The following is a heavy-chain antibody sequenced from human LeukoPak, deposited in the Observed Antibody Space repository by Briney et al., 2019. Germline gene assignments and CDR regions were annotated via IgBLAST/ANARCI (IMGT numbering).Heavy chain of an antibody. Sequence: GGSLRLSCAASGFTFSSYDTHWVRQATGKGLEWVSAIGTAGDTYYPGSVKGRFTISRENAKNSLYLQMNSLRAGDTAVYYCARSSSAYGGFDYWGQGTLVTVSS. CDR1: GFTFSSYD. CDR3: ARSSSAYGGFDY. V-gene: IGHV3-13*01. J-gene: IGHJ4*02. D-gene: IGHD4-23*01. CDR2: IGTAGDT.